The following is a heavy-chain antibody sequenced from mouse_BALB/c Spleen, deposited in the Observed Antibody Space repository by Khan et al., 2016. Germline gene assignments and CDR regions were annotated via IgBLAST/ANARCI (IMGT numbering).Heavy chain of an antibody. J-gene: IGHJ3*01. Sequence: QVQLKQSGPGLVAPSQSLSIKCTVSGFSLPGFSVNGVAKPPGKALEGRGMIGVIGSRDYNSGLKSRLSFSKDDSKSQVFLKMNSLQTDDTARYFCASYYDYDGGFAYWGQGTLVTVSA. CDR3: ASYYDYDGGFAY. CDR2: IGVIGSR. CDR1: GFSLPGFS. V-gene: IGHV2-6-7*01. D-gene: IGHD2-4*01.